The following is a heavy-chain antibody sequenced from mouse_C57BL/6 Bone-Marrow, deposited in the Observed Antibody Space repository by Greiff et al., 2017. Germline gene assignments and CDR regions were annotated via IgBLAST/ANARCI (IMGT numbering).Heavy chain of an antibody. V-gene: IGHV1-77*01. CDR1: SYTFTDYY. CDR3: ARGDHFDV. Sequence: QVQLQQSGAELVQPAASVQISCKVSSYTFTDYYIIWVKQRPGQGLEWIGKIGPGSGSTYYNEKFKGKATLTADKSSSTAYMQLSSLTSEDSAVYFCARGDHFDVWGTGDTGPVST. J-gene: IGHJ1*03. CDR2: IGPGSGST.